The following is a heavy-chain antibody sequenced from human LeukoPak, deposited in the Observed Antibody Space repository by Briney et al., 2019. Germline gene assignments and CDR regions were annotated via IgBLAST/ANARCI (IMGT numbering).Heavy chain of an antibody. CDR1: GYTFTSYG. Sequence: ASVKVSCKASGYTFTSYGISWVRQAPGQGLEWMGWISAYNGNTNYAQKLQGRVTMTTDTSTSTAYMELRSLRSDDTAVYYCARDGLRYFDWLSNPFDYWGQGTLVTVSS. CDR3: ARDGLRYFDWLSNPFDY. J-gene: IGHJ4*02. CDR2: ISAYNGNT. V-gene: IGHV1-18*01. D-gene: IGHD3-9*01.